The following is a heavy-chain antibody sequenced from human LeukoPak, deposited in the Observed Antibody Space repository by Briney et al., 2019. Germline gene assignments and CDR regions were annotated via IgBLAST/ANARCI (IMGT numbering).Heavy chain of an antibody. CDR2: ISGSAGST. CDR3: AKGPLYIVGATAFDY. V-gene: IGHV3-23*01. D-gene: IGHD1-26*01. CDR1: GFTFSSYA. Sequence: GGSLRLSCAASGFTFSSYAMNWVRQASGKGLEWVSSISGSAGSTYYADSVKGRFTISRDNSKNTLYLQMNSLRAEDTAVYYCAKGPLYIVGATAFDYWGQGTLVTVSS. J-gene: IGHJ4*02.